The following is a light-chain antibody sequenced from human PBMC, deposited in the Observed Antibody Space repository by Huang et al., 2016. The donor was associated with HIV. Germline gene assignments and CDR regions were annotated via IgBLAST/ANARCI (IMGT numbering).Light chain of an antibody. CDR2: DAS. J-gene: IGKJ4*01. Sequence: EIVMTQSPATLSVSPGERATLSCRASQSVSANLAWYQQKPGQGPRLLIYDASTSATGIPDRFSGSGSGTEFTLTISSLQSEDFAVYYCQQYNNWPPLTFGGGTKVEIK. V-gene: IGKV3-15*01. CDR3: QQYNNWPPLT. CDR1: QSVSAN.